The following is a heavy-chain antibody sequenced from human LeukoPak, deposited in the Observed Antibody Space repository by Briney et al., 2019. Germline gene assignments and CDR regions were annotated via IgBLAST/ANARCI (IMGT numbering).Heavy chain of an antibody. V-gene: IGHV3-21*01. CDR3: ARDRVEYYFDY. J-gene: IGHJ4*02. Sequence: GGSLRLSCAASGFTFTSYSMNWVRQAPGKGLEWVSSISSSSSYIYYADSVKGRFTISRDNAKNSLYLQMNSLRAEDTAVYYCARDRVEYYFDYWGQGTLVTVSS. CDR1: GFTFTSYS. D-gene: IGHD3-10*01. CDR2: ISSSSSYI.